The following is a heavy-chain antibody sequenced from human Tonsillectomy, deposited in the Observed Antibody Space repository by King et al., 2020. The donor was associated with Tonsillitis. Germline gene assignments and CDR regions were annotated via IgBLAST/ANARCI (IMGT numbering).Heavy chain of an antibody. CDR2: IKQDGSEK. CDR3: ARDLYYYDSSGYSAADY. CDR1: GFTFSSYW. Sequence: QLVQSGGGLVQPGGSLRLSCAASGFTFSSYWMSWVRQAPGKGLEWVAHIKQDGSEKYYVDSVKGRFTISRDNAKNSLYLQMNSLRAEDTAVYYCARDLYYYDSSGYSAADYWGQGTLVTVSS. J-gene: IGHJ4*02. D-gene: IGHD3-22*01. V-gene: IGHV3-7*01.